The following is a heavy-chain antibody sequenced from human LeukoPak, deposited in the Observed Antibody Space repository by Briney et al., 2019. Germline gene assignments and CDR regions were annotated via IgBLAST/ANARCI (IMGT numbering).Heavy chain of an antibody. CDR1: GFTFSSYS. CDR3: ARDPGGVPMGYYGMDV. CDR2: ISSSSAYI. V-gene: IGHV3-21*01. D-gene: IGHD3-10*01. J-gene: IGHJ6*02. Sequence: GGSLRLSCAASGFTFSSYSMNWVRQAPGKGLEWVSSISSSSAYIYYADSVKGRFTISRDNGKNSLYLQMNNLRAEDTAVFYCARDPGGVPMGYYGMDVWGQGTTVTVSS.